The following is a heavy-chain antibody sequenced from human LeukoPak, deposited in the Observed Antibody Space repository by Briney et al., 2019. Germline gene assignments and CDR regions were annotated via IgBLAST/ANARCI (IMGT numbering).Heavy chain of an antibody. CDR2: INTDGSSR. V-gene: IGHV3-74*01. J-gene: IGHJ6*03. Sequence: GSLRLSCAASGFTFSNYWVHWVRQAPGKGLVWVSRINTDGSSRNYADSVKGRFTISRDNAKNTLYLQMNSLRAEDTAVYYCAKDMGSGRYYADYYYMDVWGKGTTVTVSS. CDR1: GFTFSNYW. D-gene: IGHD1-26*01. CDR3: AKDMGSGRYYADYYYMDV.